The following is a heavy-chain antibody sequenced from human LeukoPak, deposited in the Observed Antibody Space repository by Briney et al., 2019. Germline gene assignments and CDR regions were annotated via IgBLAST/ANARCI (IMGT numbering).Heavy chain of an antibody. V-gene: IGHV3-30*18. Sequence: PGRSLRLSCAASGCTFSSYGMHWVRQAPGKGLEWVAIITYDGSNKYYADSVKGRFNNSRDNSKNTLHLQMNSMRAEDTAVYYCPKDDYYGSGSYYNNYYYGMDVWGQGTTVTVSS. CDR3: PKDDYYGSGSYYNNYYYGMDV. J-gene: IGHJ6*02. CDR1: GCTFSSYG. D-gene: IGHD3-10*01. CDR2: ITYDGSNK.